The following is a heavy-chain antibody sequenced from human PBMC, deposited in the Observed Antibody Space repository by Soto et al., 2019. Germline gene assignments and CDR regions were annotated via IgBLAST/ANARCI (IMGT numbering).Heavy chain of an antibody. J-gene: IGHJ4*02. V-gene: IGHV1-69*02. CDR1: GGTFSSYT. D-gene: IGHD3-10*01. Sequence: QVQLVQSGAEVKKPGSSVKVSCKASGGTFSSYTISWVRQAPGQGLEWMGRIIPILGIANYAQKFQGRVTITADKFTSTAYMELSSLRSEDTAVYYCARLLWFGDTPNDYWGQGTLVTVSS. CDR3: ARLLWFGDTPNDY. CDR2: IIPILGIA.